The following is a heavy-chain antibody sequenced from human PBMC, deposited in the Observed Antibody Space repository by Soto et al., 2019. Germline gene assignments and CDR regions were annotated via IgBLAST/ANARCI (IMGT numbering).Heavy chain of an antibody. Sequence: EVQLVEPGGDLIQPGGPLRLSCAASGFTVSSDSMTWVRQAPGKGLEWISIIYSDNNTDYADSVKGRFSISRDTSKNILYLQMNSQRAEDTAAYYCARHYSAMGVWGQGTTVTGSS. CDR3: ARHYSAMGV. V-gene: IGHV3-53*01. J-gene: IGHJ6*02. CDR1: GFTVSSDS. CDR2: IYSDNNT.